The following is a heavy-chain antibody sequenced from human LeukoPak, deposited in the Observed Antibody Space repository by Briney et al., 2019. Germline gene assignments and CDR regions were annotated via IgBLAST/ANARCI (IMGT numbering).Heavy chain of an antibody. D-gene: IGHD4-17*01. J-gene: IGHJ6*03. Sequence: SETLSLTCAVYGGSFSGYYWSWIRQPPGKGLEWIGEINHSGSTNYNPSPKSRVTISVDTSKNQFSLKLSSVTAADTAVYYCARDRGAVTTVYYYYYMDVWGKGTTVTVSS. CDR1: GGSFSGYY. V-gene: IGHV4-34*01. CDR3: ARDRGAVTTVYYYYYMDV. CDR2: INHSGST.